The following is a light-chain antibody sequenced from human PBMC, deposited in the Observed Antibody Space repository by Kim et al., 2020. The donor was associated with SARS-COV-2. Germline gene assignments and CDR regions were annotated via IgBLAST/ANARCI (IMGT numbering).Light chain of an antibody. Sequence: PASVGDTVTITCRASQNVNIWLAWYQQKPGQVPKLLIHKTSGLQRGVPSRFSGGGSGTDFTLTIRSLQPDDFATYYCQQYHTHSTFVQGTKVDIK. CDR3: QQYHTHST. V-gene: IGKV1-5*03. CDR1: QNVNIW. J-gene: IGKJ1*01. CDR2: KTS.